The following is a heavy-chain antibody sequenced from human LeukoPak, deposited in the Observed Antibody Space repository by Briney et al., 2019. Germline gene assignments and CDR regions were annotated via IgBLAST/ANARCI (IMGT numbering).Heavy chain of an antibody. V-gene: IGHV4-59*01. D-gene: IGHD3-16*01. J-gene: IGHJ4*02. CDR1: GDSISSYY. CDR3: ARGGGTLDY. CDR2: IYDSGKT. Sequence: SETPSLTCTVSGDSISSYYWSWIRQPPGKGLEWIGYIYDSGKTNYNASLISRVTISVDTSKNQFSLKLTSVTPADTAVYYCARGGGTLDYWGQGTLVTVSS.